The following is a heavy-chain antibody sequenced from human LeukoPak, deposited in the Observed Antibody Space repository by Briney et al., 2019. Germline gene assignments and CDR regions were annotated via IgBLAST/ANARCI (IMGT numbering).Heavy chain of an antibody. CDR2: IDPTDSYT. CDR1: GYILTSYW. V-gene: IGHV5-10-1*01. D-gene: IGHD6-13*01. CDR3: ARRGRSSPNFDF. J-gene: IGHJ4*02. Sequence: GESLKISCKGSGYILTSYWITWVRQMPGKGLEWMGMIDPTDSYTNYSPSFQGHVTISTDKSISTAYLQWSSLKASDTAIYYCARRGRSSPNFDFWGQGTLVTVSS.